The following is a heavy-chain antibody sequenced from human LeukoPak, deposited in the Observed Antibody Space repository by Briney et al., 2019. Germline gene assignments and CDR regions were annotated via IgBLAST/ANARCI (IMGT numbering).Heavy chain of an antibody. D-gene: IGHD5-12*01. CDR1: GFTFSSYT. Sequence: PGGSLRLSCAASGFTFSSYTMTWVRQAPGKGLEWVSSISSSSSSIYHADSVKGRFTISRDNAKNSLYLQMNSLRAEDTAVYYCARVGSGYTELYWGQGTLVTASS. V-gene: IGHV3-21*01. J-gene: IGHJ4*02. CDR3: ARVGSGYTELY. CDR2: ISSSSSSI.